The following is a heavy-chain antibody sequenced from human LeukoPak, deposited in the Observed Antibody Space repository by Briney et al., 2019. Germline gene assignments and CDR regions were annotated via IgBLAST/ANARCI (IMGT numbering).Heavy chain of an antibody. J-gene: IGHJ3*02. V-gene: IGHV4-59*08. CDR1: GGSISSYY. CDR2: IYYSGST. CDR3: ARSAGGAFDI. Sequence: SETLSLTCTVSGGSISSYYWSWIREPPGKGLEWIGYIYYSGSTNYNPSLKSRVTISVDTSKNQFSLKLSSVTAADTAVYYCARSAGGAFDIWGQGTMVTVSS.